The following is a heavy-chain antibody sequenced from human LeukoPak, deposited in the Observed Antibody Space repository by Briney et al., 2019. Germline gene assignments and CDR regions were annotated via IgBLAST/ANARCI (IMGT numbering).Heavy chain of an antibody. Sequence: PGGSLRLSCAASGFTFSSSAMNWVRQAPGKGLEWVSSISGSGGDTYYADSVKGRFTISRDNSKSTLYPQMNSLRAEDTAVYYCARVLSGSYYWGQGTLVTVSS. D-gene: IGHD1-26*01. CDR2: ISGSGGDT. V-gene: IGHV3-23*01. J-gene: IGHJ4*02. CDR3: ARVLSGSYY. CDR1: GFTFSSSA.